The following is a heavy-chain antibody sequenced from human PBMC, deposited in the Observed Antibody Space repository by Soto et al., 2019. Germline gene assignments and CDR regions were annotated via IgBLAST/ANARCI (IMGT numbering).Heavy chain of an antibody. CDR2: ISYDGSNK. CDR3: ARAHPGSYYYYGMDV. CDR1: GFTFSSYA. Sequence: QVQLVESGGGVVQPGRSLRLSCAACGFTFSSYAMHWVRQAPGKGLEWVAVISYDGSNKYYADSVKGRFTISRDNSKNTLYLQMNSLRAEDTAVYYCARAHPGSYYYYGMDVWGQGTTVTVSS. J-gene: IGHJ6*02. D-gene: IGHD2-15*01. V-gene: IGHV3-30-3*01.